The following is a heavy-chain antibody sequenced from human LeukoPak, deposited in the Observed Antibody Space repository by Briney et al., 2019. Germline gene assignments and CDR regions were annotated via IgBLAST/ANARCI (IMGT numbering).Heavy chain of an antibody. CDR2: INPNSGGT. J-gene: IGHJ4*02. V-gene: IGHV1-2*02. CDR3: ARGPSPYYYDSSGYYS. D-gene: IGHD3-22*01. CDR1: GYTFTGYY. Sequence: SVKVSCKASGYTFTGYYMHWVRQAPGQGLEWMGWINPNSGGTNYAQKFQGRVTMTRDTSISTAYMELSRLRSDDTAVYYCARGPSPYYYDSSGYYSWGQGTLVTVSS.